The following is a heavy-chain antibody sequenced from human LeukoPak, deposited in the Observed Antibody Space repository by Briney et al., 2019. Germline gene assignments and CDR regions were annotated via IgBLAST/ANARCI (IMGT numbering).Heavy chain of an antibody. V-gene: IGHV1-18*01. J-gene: IGHJ4*02. Sequence: ASLNVSCKASGYTFITYGITWVRQAPGQGLEWMGWITLYDGDTNYAQNLQDRVTMTTDTSTSTAYMELRSLRSDDTAVYFCARVAGVSYNSFDSWGQGSLATVSS. CDR1: GYTFITYG. CDR2: ITLYDGDT. D-gene: IGHD1-26*01. CDR3: ARVAGVSYNSFDS.